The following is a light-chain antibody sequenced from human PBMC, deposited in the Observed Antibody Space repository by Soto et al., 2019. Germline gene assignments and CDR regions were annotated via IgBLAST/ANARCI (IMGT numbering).Light chain of an antibody. Sequence: QSVLTQPPSVSGAAKQRVTISCTRSSSNIGAGFDVHWYQQLPGTAPKVLIYGNTNRPSGVPDRFSGSKSGTSASLAITGLQAEDEAHYYCQSFDSSVVFGTGTKLTVL. V-gene: IGLV1-40*01. CDR1: SSNIGAGFD. J-gene: IGLJ1*01. CDR3: QSFDSSVV. CDR2: GNT.